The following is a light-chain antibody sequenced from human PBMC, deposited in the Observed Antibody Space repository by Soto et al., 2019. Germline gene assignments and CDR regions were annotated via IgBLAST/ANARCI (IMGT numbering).Light chain of an antibody. CDR1: QSISSW. CDR3: QHHRA. V-gene: IGKV1-5*03. CDR2: KAS. Sequence: DIQMTQSSSTLSASVGDRVTITCRASQSISSWLAWYQQKPGKAPKLLIYKASYLESGVPSKFSGSGSGTEFTLTISSLQPDDFATYYCQHHRAFGPGTKVEIK. J-gene: IGKJ1*01.